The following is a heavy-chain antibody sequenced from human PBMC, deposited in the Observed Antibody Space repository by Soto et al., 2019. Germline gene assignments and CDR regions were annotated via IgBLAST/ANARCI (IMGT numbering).Heavy chain of an antibody. D-gene: IGHD3-22*01. Sequence: SQTLSLTCAISGDSVSSNSAAWNWIRQSPSRGLEWLGRTYYRSKWYNDYAVSVKSRITINPDTSKNQFSLQLNSVTPEDTAVDYCARDARSHYYDSSGYPNDAFDIWGQGTMVTVSS. J-gene: IGHJ3*02. V-gene: IGHV6-1*01. CDR1: GDSVSSNSAA. CDR3: ARDARSHYYDSSGYPNDAFDI. CDR2: TYYRSKWYN.